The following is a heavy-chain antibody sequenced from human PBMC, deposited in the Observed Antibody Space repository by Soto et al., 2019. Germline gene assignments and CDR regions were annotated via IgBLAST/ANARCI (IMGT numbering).Heavy chain of an antibody. CDR3: ARGIFRHLDATGDKSFDP. V-gene: IGHV3-74*01. Sequence: EVQLVESGGGLVQPGGSLRLSCAASGFTFSNYWMHWVRQVPGKGLLWVSRINSDGISTNYADSVKGRFTISRDNDKNALYLQMNSLRAEDTAVYYCARGIFRHLDATGDKSFDPWGQGTLVTVSS. J-gene: IGHJ5*02. CDR2: INSDGIST. CDR1: GFTFSNYW. D-gene: IGHD2-15*01.